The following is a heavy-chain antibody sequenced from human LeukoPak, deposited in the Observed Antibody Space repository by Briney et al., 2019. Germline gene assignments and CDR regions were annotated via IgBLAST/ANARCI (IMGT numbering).Heavy chain of an antibody. CDR3: ARSGRYPPGPFDY. D-gene: IGHD1-1*01. CDR1: DGSISSYY. Sequence: SETLSLTCTVSDGSISSYYWSWIRQPPGKGLEWIGEINHSGSTNYNPSLKSRVTISVDTSKNQFSLKLSSVTAADTAVYYCARSGRYPPGPFDYWGQGTLVTVSS. V-gene: IGHV4-34*01. CDR2: INHSGST. J-gene: IGHJ4*02.